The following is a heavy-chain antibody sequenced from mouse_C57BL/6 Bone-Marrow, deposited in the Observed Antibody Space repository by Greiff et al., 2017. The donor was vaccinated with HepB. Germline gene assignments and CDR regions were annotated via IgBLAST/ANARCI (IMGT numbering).Heavy chain of an antibody. Sequence: QVQLQQPGAELVKPGASVKLSCKASGYTFTSYWMQWVKQRPGQGLEWIGEIDPSDSYTNYNQKFKGKATLTVDTSSSTAYMQLSSLTSEDSAVYYCARGDYCGSSSWFAYWGQGTLVTVSA. CDR3: ARGDYCGSSSWFAY. D-gene: IGHD1-1*01. CDR2: IDPSDSYT. V-gene: IGHV1-50*01. CDR1: GYTFTSYW. J-gene: IGHJ3*01.